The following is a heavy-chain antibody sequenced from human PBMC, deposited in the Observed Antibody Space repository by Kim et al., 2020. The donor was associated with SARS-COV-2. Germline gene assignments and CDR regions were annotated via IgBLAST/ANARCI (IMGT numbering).Heavy chain of an antibody. J-gene: IGHJ3*02. CDR3: ARDRAFDM. Sequence: TGNPMYAQGFTGRFVFSLDTSVSTAYLQISSLKAEDTAVYYCARDRAFDMWGQGTMVTVSS. CDR2: TGNP. V-gene: IGHV7-4-1*02.